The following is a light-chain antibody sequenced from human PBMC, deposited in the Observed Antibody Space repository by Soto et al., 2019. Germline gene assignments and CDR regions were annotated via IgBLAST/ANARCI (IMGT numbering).Light chain of an antibody. J-gene: IGKJ1*01. CDR1: QSITNY. CDR3: QQHSHWPPWT. CDR2: AAS. Sequence: DIQMTQSPSALSASVGDRVTITCRASQSITNYLNWYQHKPGQAPNLLIYAASTLQAGIPDRFSGSGSGTDFTLTISNLEPEDFAVYYCQQHSHWPPWTFGQGTKVDIK. V-gene: IGKV1-39*01.